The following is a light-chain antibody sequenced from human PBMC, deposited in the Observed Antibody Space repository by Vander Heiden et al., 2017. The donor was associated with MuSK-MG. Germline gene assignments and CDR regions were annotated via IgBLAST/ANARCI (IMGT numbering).Light chain of an antibody. CDR2: DVN. J-gene: IGLJ3*02. Sequence: QSALTQPASVSGSPGQSITISCTGTSSDVGTYNYVSWYQQHPGKAPKLMIYDVNHRPSGVSDRFSGSKSGNTASLTISGLQAEDEADYYCSSYARSRVGFGGGTKLNGL. CDR1: SSDVGTYNY. CDR3: SSYARSRVG. V-gene: IGLV2-14*03.